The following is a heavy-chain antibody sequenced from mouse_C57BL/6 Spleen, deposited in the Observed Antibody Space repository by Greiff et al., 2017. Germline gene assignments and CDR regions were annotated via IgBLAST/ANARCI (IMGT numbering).Heavy chain of an antibody. D-gene: IGHD4-1*02. CDR1: GFTFSSYA. CDR2: ISDGGSYT. Sequence: VESGGGLVKPGGSLKLSCAASGFTFSSYAMSWVRQTPEKRLEWVATISDGGSYTYYPDNVKGRFTISRDNAKNNLYLQMSHLKSEDTAMYYCARDDQLFYFDYWGQGTTLTVSS. V-gene: IGHV5-4*01. J-gene: IGHJ2*01. CDR3: ARDDQLFYFDY.